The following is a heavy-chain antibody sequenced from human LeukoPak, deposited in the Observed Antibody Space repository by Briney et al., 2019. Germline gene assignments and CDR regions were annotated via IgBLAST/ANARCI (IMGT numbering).Heavy chain of an antibody. V-gene: IGHV4-39*01. CDR1: GGSISSTSYY. D-gene: IGHD3-22*01. CDR2: IYYSGST. Sequence: PSETLPLTCAVSGGSISSTSYYWAWIRQPPGTGLEWIGTIYYSGSTYHNPSLKSRVTLSVDTSRNQFSLRLSSVDAADTAVYYCAKAGVRYFDSSGLYAFDFWGQGTTVTVSS. CDR3: AKAGVRYFDSSGLYAFDF. J-gene: IGHJ3*01.